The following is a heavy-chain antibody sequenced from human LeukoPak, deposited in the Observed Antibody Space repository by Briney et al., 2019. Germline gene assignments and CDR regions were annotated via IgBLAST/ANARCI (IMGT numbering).Heavy chain of an antibody. J-gene: IGHJ3*02. CDR3: ARWVTADRGKKDAFDI. CDR2: IYPGDSDT. Sequence: GESLKISCTASGYSFTTYWIGWVRQMPGKGLEWMGIIYPGDSDTRYSSSFQGQVTISADKSISTAYLQWSSLKASDTAIYHCARWVTADRGKKDAFDIWGQGTMVTVSS. V-gene: IGHV5-51*01. D-gene: IGHD2-21*02. CDR1: GYSFTTYW.